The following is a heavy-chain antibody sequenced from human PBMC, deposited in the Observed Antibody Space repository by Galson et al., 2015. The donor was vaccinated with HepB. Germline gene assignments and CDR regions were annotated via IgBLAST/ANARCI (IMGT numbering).Heavy chain of an antibody. J-gene: IGHJ6*02. Sequence: SLRLSCAASGFTSSYTWMNWVRQAPGKGLEWVSVIYSGGSTYYADSVKGRFTISRHDSKNTLYLQMNSLRAEDRALYYCTRERVEWFGYGGDSYPGYYYYAMDVWGQGTTVTVSS. CDR1: GFTSSYTW. D-gene: IGHD2-21*02. CDR2: IYSGGST. CDR3: TRERVEWFGYGGDSYPGYYYYAMDV. V-gene: IGHV3-53*04.